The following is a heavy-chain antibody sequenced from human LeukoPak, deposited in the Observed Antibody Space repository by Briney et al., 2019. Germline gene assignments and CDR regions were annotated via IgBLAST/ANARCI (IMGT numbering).Heavy chain of an antibody. CDR2: IIPIFGTA. CDR1: GGTFRTYA. J-gene: IGHJ5*02. CDR3: ARSGSSGSYYNWFDP. D-gene: IGHD3-10*01. Sequence: SVKVSCRASGGTFRTYAISWVRQAPGQGLEWMGGIIPIFGTANYAQKFQGRVTITTDESTSTAYMELSSLRSEDTAVYYCARSGSSGSYYNWFDPWGQGTLVTVSS. V-gene: IGHV1-69*05.